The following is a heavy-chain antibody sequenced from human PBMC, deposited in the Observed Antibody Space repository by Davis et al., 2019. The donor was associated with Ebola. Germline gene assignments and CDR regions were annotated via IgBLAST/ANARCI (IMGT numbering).Heavy chain of an antibody. CDR1: GVTFSSYS. CDR3: AREWGRSVVAPFDS. J-gene: IGHJ4*02. CDR2: ITGTHNSI. Sequence: PGGSLRLSCAASGVTFSSYSMNWVRQAPGKGLEWLSSITGTHNSIYYANSVRGRFTFSRDNANNSLYLQMSSLRAEDTATYFCAREWGRSVVAPFDSWGQGTLVTVSS. D-gene: IGHD3-16*01. V-gene: IGHV3-21*01.